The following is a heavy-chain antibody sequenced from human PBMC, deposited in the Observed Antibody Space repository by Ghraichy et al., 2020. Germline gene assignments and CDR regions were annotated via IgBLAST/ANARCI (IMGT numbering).Heavy chain of an antibody. Sequence: GESLNISCAASGFTFSSYAMSWVRQAPGKGLEWVSAISGSGGSTYYADSVKGRFTISRDNSKNTLYLQMNSLRDEDTAVYYCAKEGIGVRGDPDAFDIWGQGTMVTVSS. CDR3: AKEGIGVRGDPDAFDI. CDR1: GFTFSSYA. J-gene: IGHJ3*02. CDR2: ISGSGGST. D-gene: IGHD3-10*01. V-gene: IGHV3-23*01.